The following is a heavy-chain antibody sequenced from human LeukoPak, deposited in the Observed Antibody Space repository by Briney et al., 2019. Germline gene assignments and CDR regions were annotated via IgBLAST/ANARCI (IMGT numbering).Heavy chain of an antibody. CDR1: GFTFSSYE. D-gene: IGHD2-2*01. V-gene: IGHV3-48*03. J-gene: IGHJ6*03. Sequence: GGSLRLSCAASGFTFSSYEMNWVRQAPGKGLEWVSYISSSGSTIHYADSVKGRFTISRDNAKNSLYLQMNSLRAEDTAVYYCARTRRASFAMDVWGKGTTVTISS. CDR3: ARTRRASFAMDV. CDR2: ISSSGSTI.